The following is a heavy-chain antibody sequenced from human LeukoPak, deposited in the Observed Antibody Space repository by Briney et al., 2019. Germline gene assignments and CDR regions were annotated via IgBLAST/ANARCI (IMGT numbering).Heavy chain of an antibody. D-gene: IGHD7-27*01. Sequence: GGSLRLSCAASGFTFSDYAMNWVRQAPGKGLEWVSGIRVGGELYYADSVKGRFTISRDNSENTLFLQMSGLRAEDTAVYHCAKGTGDAGYYLDYWGQGTLVTVSS. J-gene: IGHJ4*02. CDR2: IRVGGEL. CDR1: GFTFSDYA. V-gene: IGHV3-23*01. CDR3: AKGTGDAGYYLDY.